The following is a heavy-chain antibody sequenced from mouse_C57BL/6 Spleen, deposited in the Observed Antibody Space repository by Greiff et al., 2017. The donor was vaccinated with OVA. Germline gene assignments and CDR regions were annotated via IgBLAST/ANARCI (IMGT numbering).Heavy chain of an antibody. CDR3: AGGKGKFAY. V-gene: IGHV1-50*01. CDR2: IAPSDSYT. J-gene: IGHJ3*01. Sequence: VQLQQPGAELVKPGASVKLSCKASGYTFTSYWMQWVKQRPGQGLEWIGEIAPSDSYTNYNQKFKGKATLTVDTSSSTAYMQLSSLTSEDSAVYYCAGGKGKFAYWGQGTLVTVSA. CDR1: GYTFTSYW.